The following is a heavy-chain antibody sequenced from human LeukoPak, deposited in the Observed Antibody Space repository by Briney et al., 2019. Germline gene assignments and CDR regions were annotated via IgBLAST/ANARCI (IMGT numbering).Heavy chain of an antibody. V-gene: IGHV4-39*01. CDR2: IYYSRST. J-gene: IGHJ4*02. Sequence: PSETLSLTCTVSGGSISSSSYYWGLIRQPPGEGLWGIGIIYYSRSTYYNPSLKSRVTISVDTSKNQFSLQLSTVTAADTAVYYCARQGSGWHYYYFDYWGQGTLVTVSS. CDR1: GGSISSSSYY. D-gene: IGHD6-19*01. CDR3: ARQGSGWHYYYFDY.